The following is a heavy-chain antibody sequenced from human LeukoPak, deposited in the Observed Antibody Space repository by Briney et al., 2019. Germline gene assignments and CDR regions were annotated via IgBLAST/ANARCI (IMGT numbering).Heavy chain of an antibody. D-gene: IGHD2-8*01. V-gene: IGHV4-39*07. Sequence: PSETLSLTCTVSGGSISSSSYYWGWLRQPPGKGLEWIGNIDYSGSTNYNPSLKSRVTISVDTSKNQFSLKLSSVTAADTAVYYCARDNGGYNWFDPWGQGTLVTVSS. J-gene: IGHJ5*02. CDR2: IDYSGST. CDR1: GGSISSSSYY. CDR3: ARDNGGYNWFDP.